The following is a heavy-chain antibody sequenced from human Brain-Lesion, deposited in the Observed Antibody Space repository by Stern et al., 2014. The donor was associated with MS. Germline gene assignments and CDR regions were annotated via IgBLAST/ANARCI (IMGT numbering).Heavy chain of an antibody. Sequence: QVQLVQSGAEVKKPGASVKVSCKVSGYTLTELSMHWVRQAPGTGLEWMGSFDTEDGETIYAQKFQGRVTMTEDTSTDTAYMELSSLRSEDTAVYYCATGDFRQQLVPGPYYFYGMDVWGQGTTVTVSS. J-gene: IGHJ6*02. CDR1: GYTLTELS. D-gene: IGHD6-13*01. CDR3: ATGDFRQQLVPGPYYFYGMDV. CDR2: FDTEDGET. V-gene: IGHV1-24*01.